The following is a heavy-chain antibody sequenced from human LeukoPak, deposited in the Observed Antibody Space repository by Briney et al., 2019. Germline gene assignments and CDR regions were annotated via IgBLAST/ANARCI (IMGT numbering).Heavy chain of an antibody. Sequence: SETLSLTCTVSRGSISSYYWRCIRQPPGKGLEWIGYIYYSGSTKYNPSLKSRVTISVDASKTQSSLKLNSVTAADTAVYYCARGSRELYYFDYWGQGTLVTVSS. V-gene: IGHV4-59*01. D-gene: IGHD1-7*01. CDR1: RGSISSYY. CDR2: IYYSGST. CDR3: ARGSRELYYFDY. J-gene: IGHJ4*02.